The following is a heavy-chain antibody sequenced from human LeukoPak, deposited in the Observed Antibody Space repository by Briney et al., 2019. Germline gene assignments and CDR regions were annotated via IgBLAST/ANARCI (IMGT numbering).Heavy chain of an antibody. CDR2: INSDGSST. CDR3: ARGGAPTKSLAYCGGDCYSDAFDI. Sequence: PGGSLRLSCAASGFTFSSYWMHWVRQAPGKGLVWVSRINSDGSSTSYADSVKGRFTISRDNAKNTLYLQMNSLRAEDTAVYYCARGGAPTKSLAYCGGDCYSDAFDIWGQGTMVTVSS. D-gene: IGHD2-21*02. V-gene: IGHV3-74*01. J-gene: IGHJ3*02. CDR1: GFTFSSYW.